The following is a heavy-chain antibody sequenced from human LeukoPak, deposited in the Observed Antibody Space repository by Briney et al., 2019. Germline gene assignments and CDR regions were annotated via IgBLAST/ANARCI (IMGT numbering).Heavy chain of an antibody. CDR2: ISAYNGNT. Sequence: ASVKVSCKASGYTFTSYGISWVRQAPGQGLEWMGWISAYNGNTNYAQKLQGRVTMTTDTSTSTAYMELRSLRSEDTAVYYCARGGVVPAADYYYYGMDVWGQGTTVTVS. J-gene: IGHJ6*02. CDR3: ARGGVVPAADYYYYGMDV. V-gene: IGHV1-18*01. CDR1: GYTFTSYG. D-gene: IGHD2-2*01.